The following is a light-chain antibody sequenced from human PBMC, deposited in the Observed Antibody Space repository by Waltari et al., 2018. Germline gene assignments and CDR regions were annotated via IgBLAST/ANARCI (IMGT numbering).Light chain of an antibody. J-gene: IGKJ1*01. CDR1: QSVPRA. CDR3: QHYLRLPVT. CDR2: GAS. Sequence: EIVLTQSPGTLSLSPGESATLSCRTSQSVPRALAWYQQKPGHAPRLLIYGASNRATGIPDRFSGSGSGTDFSLTISSLEPEDFAVYYCQHYLRLPVTFGQGTKVEVK. V-gene: IGKV3-20*01.